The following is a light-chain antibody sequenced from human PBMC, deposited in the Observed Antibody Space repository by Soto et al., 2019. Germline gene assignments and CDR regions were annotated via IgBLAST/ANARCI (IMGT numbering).Light chain of an antibody. CDR3: QQFGNSPIT. J-gene: IGKJ5*01. Sequence: IVMTQSPATLYLSPVGRATLCCRSSQSVSSSYLAWYQQKPGQAPRLLFSGATSRATGIPDRFSGGGSGTDFTLTISRLEPEDFAVYYCQQFGNSPITFGQGTRLEIK. V-gene: IGKV3-20*01. CDR1: QSVSSSY. CDR2: GAT.